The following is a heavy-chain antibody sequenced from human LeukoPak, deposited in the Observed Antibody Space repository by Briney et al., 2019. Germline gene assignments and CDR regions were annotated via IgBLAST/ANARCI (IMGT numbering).Heavy chain of an antibody. D-gene: IGHD1-26*01. CDR1: GGFNTHYY. V-gene: IGHV4-59*01. CDR2: IYHSGST. CDR3: AREIIVGATSWENRDAFDI. Sequence: SETLSLTCSVSGGFNTHYYWSWIRQPPGKGLEWIGYIYHSGSTNYNPSLKSRVTISVDTSKNHFSLKLSSVTAADTAVYYCAREIIVGATSWENRDAFDIWGQGTMVTVSS. J-gene: IGHJ3*02.